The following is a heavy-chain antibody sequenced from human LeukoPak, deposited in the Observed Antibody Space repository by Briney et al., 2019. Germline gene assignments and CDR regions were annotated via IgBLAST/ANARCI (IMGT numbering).Heavy chain of an antibody. V-gene: IGHV3-23*01. D-gene: IGHD1-26*01. CDR3: AIDPSGSYCYYYVMDV. CDR2: ISGSGGST. Sequence: SGGSPRLSCAASGFTFSTYAVSWVRQAPVKGLEWVSAISGSGGSTYYADSVKGRFTISRDNSKNTLYLQMNSLRAEDTAVYYCAIDPSGSYCYYYVMDVWGQGTTVTVSS. J-gene: IGHJ6*02. CDR1: GFTFSTYA.